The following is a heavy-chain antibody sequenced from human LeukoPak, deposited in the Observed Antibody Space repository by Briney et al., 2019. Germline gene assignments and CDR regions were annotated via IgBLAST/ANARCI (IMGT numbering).Heavy chain of an antibody. J-gene: IGHJ4*02. CDR1: GFTFDDYA. CDR2: ISWNSGSI. CDR3: AKAQYYYDSSGYYQPRRYFDY. Sequence: GGSLRLSCAASGFTFDDYAMHWVRQAPGKGLEWVSGISWNSGSIGYADSVKGRFTISRDNAKNSLYLQMNSLRAEETALYYCAKAQYYYDSSGYYQPRRYFDYWGQGTLVTVSS. V-gene: IGHV3-9*01. D-gene: IGHD3-22*01.